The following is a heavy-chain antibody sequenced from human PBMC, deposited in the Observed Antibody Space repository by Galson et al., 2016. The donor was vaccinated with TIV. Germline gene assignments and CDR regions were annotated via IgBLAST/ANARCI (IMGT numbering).Heavy chain of an antibody. D-gene: IGHD6-13*01. V-gene: IGHV3-21*01. CDR2: ISSSNSYI. CDR3: AREYETGYSSSWYRFDP. CDR1: GFSFSTYT. J-gene: IGHJ5*02. Sequence: SLRLSCAASGFSFSTYTMNWVRQAPGKGLEWVSSISSSNSYISYAGSVKGRFTISRDNAKNSLYLQMNSLRAADTAVYYCAREYETGYSSSWYRFDPWGQGALVTVSS.